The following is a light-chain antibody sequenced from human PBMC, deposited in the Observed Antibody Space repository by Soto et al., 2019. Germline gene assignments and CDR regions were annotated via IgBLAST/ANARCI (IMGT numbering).Light chain of an antibody. V-gene: IGLV3-21*02. J-gene: IGLJ1*01. CDR2: DDS. CDR1: NIGSKS. CDR3: QVWDSSSVRYV. Sequence: SYELTQPPSVSVAPGQTATITCEGNNIGSKSVHWYQQKPGQAPVVVVYDDSDRPSVIPERFSGSNSGNTATLTISRVEAGDEADYYCQVWDSSSVRYVFGIGIKVTVL.